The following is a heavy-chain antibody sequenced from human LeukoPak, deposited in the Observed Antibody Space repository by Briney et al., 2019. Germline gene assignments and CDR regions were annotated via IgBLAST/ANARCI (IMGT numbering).Heavy chain of an antibody. CDR3: ARDRASAGTGGAY. V-gene: IGHV1-18*01. J-gene: IGHJ4*02. Sequence: ASVKVSCKASGYTFTYHGFSWVRQARGQGLEWMGWISSYNGNTNYLEKFQGRLTMTTDTSTSTTYMELRSLTSDDTAVYYCARDRASAGTGGAYWGQGSLVTVSS. CDR2: ISSYNGNT. CDR1: GYTFTYHG. D-gene: IGHD6-13*01.